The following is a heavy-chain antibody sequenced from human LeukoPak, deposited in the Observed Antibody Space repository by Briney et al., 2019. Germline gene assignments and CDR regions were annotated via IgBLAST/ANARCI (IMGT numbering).Heavy chain of an antibody. J-gene: IGHJ4*02. CDR1: GFTFSSYA. Sequence: GGSLRLSCTASGFTFSSYAMTWVRQAPGKGLEWVSAISPSSNTRYYSDSVKGRFTISRDNSKNTLYLQMNSLRAEDTAVYYCARDLRSGPDYWGQGTLVTVSS. V-gene: IGHV3-23*01. D-gene: IGHD6-19*01. CDR3: ARDLRSGPDY. CDR2: ISPSSNTR.